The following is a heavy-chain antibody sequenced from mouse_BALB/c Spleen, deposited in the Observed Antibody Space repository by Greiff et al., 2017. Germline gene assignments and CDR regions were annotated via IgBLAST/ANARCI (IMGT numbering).Heavy chain of an antibody. Sequence: EVHLVESGGDLVKPGGSLKLSCAASGFTFSSYGMSWVRQTPDKRLEWVATISSGGSYTYYPDSVKGRFTISRDNANSTLYLQMSSLRSEDTAVYYCARLDGSSPLAYWGQGTLVTVSA. CDR2: ISSGGSYT. CDR1: GFTFSSYG. J-gene: IGHJ3*01. CDR3: ARLDGSSPLAY. D-gene: IGHD1-1*01. V-gene: IGHV5-6*01.